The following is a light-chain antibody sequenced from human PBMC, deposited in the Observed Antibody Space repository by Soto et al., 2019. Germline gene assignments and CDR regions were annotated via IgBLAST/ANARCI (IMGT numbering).Light chain of an antibody. CDR1: QSVSSSY. Sequence: EIVLTQSPGTLSLSPGERATLSCRASQSVSSSYLAWYQQKPGQAPRLLIYGASSRATGIPDRFSGSGYGTVFTLTISGLEPEDFAVYYCQQYGSSPFGGGTKVEIK. CDR3: QQYGSSP. V-gene: IGKV3-20*01. J-gene: IGKJ4*01. CDR2: GAS.